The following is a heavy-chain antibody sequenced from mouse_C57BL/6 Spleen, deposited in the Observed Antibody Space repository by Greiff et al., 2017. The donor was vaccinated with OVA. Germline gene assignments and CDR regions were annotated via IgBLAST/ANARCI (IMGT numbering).Heavy chain of an antibody. Sequence: EVKVVESGGDLVKPGGSLKLSCAASGFTFSSYGMSWVRQTPDKRLEWVATISSGGSYTYYPDSVKGRFTISRDNAKNTLYLQMSSLKSEDTAMYYCARLIYDAMDYWGQGTSVTVSS. CDR3: ARLIYDAMDY. J-gene: IGHJ4*01. V-gene: IGHV5-6*01. CDR2: ISSGGSYT. CDR1: GFTFSSYG.